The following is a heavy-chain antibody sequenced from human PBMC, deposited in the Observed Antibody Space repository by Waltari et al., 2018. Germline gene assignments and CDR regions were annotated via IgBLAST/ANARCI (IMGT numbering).Heavy chain of an antibody. J-gene: IGHJ4*02. Sequence: VHLVRSAAEDKNPESSGTCPCYAYGRTCSRPSISWVRQAPGQGLEWMGGIIPIFGTANYAQKFQGRVTITADESTSTAYMELSSLRSEDTAVYYCARDSDYGDYGGSDWGQGTLVTVSS. CDR1: GRTCSRPS. V-gene: IGHV1-69*13. CDR3: ARDSDYGDYGGSD. CDR2: IIPIFGTA. D-gene: IGHD4-17*01.